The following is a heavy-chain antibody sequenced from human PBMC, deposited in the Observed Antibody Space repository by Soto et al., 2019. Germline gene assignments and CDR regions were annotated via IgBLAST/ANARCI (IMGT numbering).Heavy chain of an antibody. Sequence: QVQLQESGPGLVKPSQTLSLTCTVSGGSISSGGYYWSWIRQHPGKGLEWIGYIYYSGSTYYNPSLKSRVTISVDTSKYQFSLKLSSVTAADTAVYYCARDVSSRWYVTGLFDLWGRGTLVTVSS. J-gene: IGHJ2*01. CDR2: IYYSGST. D-gene: IGHD6-13*01. V-gene: IGHV4-31*03. CDR1: GGSISSGGYY. CDR3: ARDVSSRWYVTGLFDL.